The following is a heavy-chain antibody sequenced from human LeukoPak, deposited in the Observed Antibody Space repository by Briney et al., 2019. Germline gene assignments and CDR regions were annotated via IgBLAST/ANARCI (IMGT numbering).Heavy chain of an antibody. D-gene: IGHD3-10*01. CDR1: GVSVSSGSHF. CDR2: MHSTGST. J-gene: IGHJ4*02. V-gene: IGHV4-39*07. Sequence: PSETLSLTCTVSGVSVSSGSHFWGWIRQPPGKGLEWIGCMHSTGSTYDNLSLKSRVTVSLDASKNQFSLRLSSVTAADTAVYYCAREGSYFGQGDDYWGEGTLVTVSS. CDR3: AREGSYFGQGDDY.